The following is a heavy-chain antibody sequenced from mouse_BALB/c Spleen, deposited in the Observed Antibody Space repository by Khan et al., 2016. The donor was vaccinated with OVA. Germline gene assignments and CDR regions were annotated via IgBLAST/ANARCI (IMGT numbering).Heavy chain of an antibody. CDR2: ISSGSSTI. CDR1: GFTFSSFG. Sequence: EVELVESGGGLVQPGGSRKLSCAASGFTFSSFGMHWVRQAPEKGLEWVAYISSGSSTIYSTDTVKGRFTISRDDPKNTLFLQMTSLRSEDTAMYYYVRFDYQRFAYWGQGTLVTVSA. J-gene: IGHJ3*01. CDR3: VRFDYQRFAY. D-gene: IGHD2-4*01. V-gene: IGHV5-17*02.